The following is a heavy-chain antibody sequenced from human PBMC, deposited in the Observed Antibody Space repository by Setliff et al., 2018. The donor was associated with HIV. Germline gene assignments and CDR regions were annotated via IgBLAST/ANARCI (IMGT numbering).Heavy chain of an antibody. Sequence: GASVKVSCKASSYTFTSYGINWVRQAPGQGLEWMGWINVYNGNTNYEQKLQGRVTMTTDTSTTTAYMELRSLRSDDTAVYYCARRGGYGDYPMYFDYWGQGSLVTVSS. CDR2: INVYNGNT. V-gene: IGHV1-18*01. D-gene: IGHD4-17*01. J-gene: IGHJ4*02. CDR3: ARRGGYGDYPMYFDY. CDR1: SYTFTSYG.